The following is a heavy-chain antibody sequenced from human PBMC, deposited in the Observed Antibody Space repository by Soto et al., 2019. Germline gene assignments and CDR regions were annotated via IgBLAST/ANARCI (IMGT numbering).Heavy chain of an antibody. V-gene: IGHV4-30-4*01. CDR3: ARDNGDGYNEGAFDI. J-gene: IGHJ3*02. Sequence: QVQLQESGPGLVKPSQTLSLTCSVSGVSISTGQYYWSWIRQSPGGGLQWIGYISYTGSTYYNPALKSRVFISADTTKIRFSLTLVNVTAADTAVYFCARDNGDGYNEGAFDIWGQGTMVTVSS. CDR1: GVSISTGQYY. D-gene: IGHD2-21*01. CDR2: ISYTGST.